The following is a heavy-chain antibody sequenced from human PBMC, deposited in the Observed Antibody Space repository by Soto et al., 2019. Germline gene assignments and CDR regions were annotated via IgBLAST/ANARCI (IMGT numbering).Heavy chain of an antibody. CDR1: RYSFTTYA. CDR3: ARDPGTGAALRAYHFDY. CDR2: INAGNGDT. J-gene: IGHJ4*02. D-gene: IGHD1-1*01. V-gene: IGHV1-3*01. Sequence: ASVKVSCKASRYSFTTYALHWVRQAPGQRLEWMGWINAGNGDTKYSEKFQGRVTITRGTSANTAYMELSSLRSEDTSVYYCARDPGTGAALRAYHFDYWGQGTPVTVSS.